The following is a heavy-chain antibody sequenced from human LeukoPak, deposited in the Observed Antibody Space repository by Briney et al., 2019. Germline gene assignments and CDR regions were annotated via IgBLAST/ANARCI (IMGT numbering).Heavy chain of an antibody. CDR3: ASVSVWERATHTAGSFDY. Sequence: PSETLSLTCTVSGGLICRMEYFWGWVPQSPVKGLEWLGDIYQTGTTLYSPHLNYRLTVSVDSSKNQFSLTLHSVTAADTAVYYCASVSVWERATHTAGSFDYWGRGILVTVSS. V-gene: IGHV4-30-4*01. CDR2: IYQTGTT. D-gene: IGHD1-26*01. J-gene: IGHJ4*02. CDR1: GGLICRMEYF.